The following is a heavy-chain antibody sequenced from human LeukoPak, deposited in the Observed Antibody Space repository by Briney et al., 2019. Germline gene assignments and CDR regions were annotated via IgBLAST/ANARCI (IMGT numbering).Heavy chain of an antibody. CDR2: ISGSGGST. J-gene: IGHJ4*02. D-gene: IGHD3-10*01. Sequence: EASVKVSCKASGGTFSSYAMSWVRQALGKGLEWVSAISGSGGSTYYADSVKGRFTISRDNSKNTLYLQMNSLRAEDTAVYYCAKLGVVWFGELLRVDYWGQGTLVTVSS. CDR1: GGTFSSYA. CDR3: AKLGVVWFGELLRVDY. V-gene: IGHV3-23*01.